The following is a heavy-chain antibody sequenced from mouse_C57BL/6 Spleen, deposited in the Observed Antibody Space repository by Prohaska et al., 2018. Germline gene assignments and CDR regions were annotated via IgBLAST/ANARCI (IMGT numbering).Heavy chain of an antibody. CDR2: INYDGSST. D-gene: IGHD2-3*01. Sequence: EVKLVESEGGLVQPGSSMKLSCTASGFTFSDYYMAWVRQVPEKGLEWVANINYDGSSTYYLDSLKSRFIISRDNAKNILYLQMSSLKSEDTATYYCARDRGYDGYDYWGQGTTLTVSS. J-gene: IGHJ2*01. V-gene: IGHV5-16*01. CDR1: GFTFSDYY. CDR3: ARDRGYDGYDY.